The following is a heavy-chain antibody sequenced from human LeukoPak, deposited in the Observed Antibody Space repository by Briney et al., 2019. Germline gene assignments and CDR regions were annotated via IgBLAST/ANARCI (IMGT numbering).Heavy chain of an antibody. J-gene: IGHJ4*02. Sequence: GGSLRLSCAASGFTVSSNYMSWVRQAPGKGLEWVSVIYNDGSTYYADSVKGRFTISRDNSKNTLYLQMNSLRAEDTAVYCCARQLNSGLNLALEFWGQGTPVTVSS. D-gene: IGHD3-10*01. CDR1: GFTVSSNY. CDR3: ARQLNSGLNLALEF. CDR2: IYNDGST. V-gene: IGHV3-66*04.